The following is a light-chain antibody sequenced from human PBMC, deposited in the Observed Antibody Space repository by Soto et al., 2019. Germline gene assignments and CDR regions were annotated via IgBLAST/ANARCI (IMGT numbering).Light chain of an antibody. CDR2: GNS. Sequence: LTQPPSVSGAPVQRVTISCTGSSSNIGAGYDVHWYQQLPGTAPKLLIYGNSNRPSGVPDRFSGSKSGTSASLAITGLQAEDEADYYCQSYDSSLSGPVVFGGGTKLTVL. V-gene: IGLV1-40*01. CDR3: QSYDSSLSGPVV. J-gene: IGLJ2*01. CDR1: SSNIGAGYD.